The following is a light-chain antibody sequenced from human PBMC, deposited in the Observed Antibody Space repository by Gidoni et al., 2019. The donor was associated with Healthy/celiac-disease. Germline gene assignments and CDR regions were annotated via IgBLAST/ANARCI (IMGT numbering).Light chain of an antibody. CDR1: SLDVGGYNY. CDR2: EVS. CDR3: SSYAGSNNLGV. Sequence: QSALTQPPSASGSPRQSVTISCTGTSLDVGGYNYVSWYQQHPGKAPKLMIYEVSKRPSGVPDRFSGSKSGNTASLTVSGLQAEDEADYYCSSYAGSNNLGVFGTGTKVTVL. V-gene: IGLV2-8*01. J-gene: IGLJ1*01.